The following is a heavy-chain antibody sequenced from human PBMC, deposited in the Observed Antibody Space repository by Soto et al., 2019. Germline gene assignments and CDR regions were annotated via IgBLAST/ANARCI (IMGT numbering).Heavy chain of an antibody. Sequence: LRLSCAASGFTFSSYAMSWVRQAPGKGLEWVSAISGSGGSTYYADSVKGRFTISRDNSKNTLYLQMNSLRAEDTAVYYCAKAPLWFGELSVLDYWGQGTLVTVSS. CDR2: ISGSGGST. J-gene: IGHJ4*02. CDR1: GFTFSSYA. D-gene: IGHD3-10*01. CDR3: AKAPLWFGELSVLDY. V-gene: IGHV3-23*01.